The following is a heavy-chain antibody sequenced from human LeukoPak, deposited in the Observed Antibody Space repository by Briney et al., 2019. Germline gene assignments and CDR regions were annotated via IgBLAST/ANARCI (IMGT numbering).Heavy chain of an antibody. J-gene: IGHJ5*02. CDR3: ARRSSSWKNWFDP. Sequence: SETLSLTCTVSGGSIDSNSWTWIRQPPGKGLEWIGYIYYSGTTNYNPSLKSRVTMSVDMSKNQFSLKLSSVTAADTAVYYCARRSSSWKNWFDPWGQGTLSPSPQ. CDR1: GGSIDSNS. D-gene: IGHD6-13*01. V-gene: IGHV4-59*01. CDR2: IYYSGTT.